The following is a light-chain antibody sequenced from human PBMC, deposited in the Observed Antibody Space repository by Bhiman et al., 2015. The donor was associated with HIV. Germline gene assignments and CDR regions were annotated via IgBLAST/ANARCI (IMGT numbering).Light chain of an antibody. Sequence: QSVLTQPPSASGTPGQRVTISCSGSSSNIGSNHVYWYQQLPGTAPKLLIYRNNQRPSGVPDRFSGSKSGTSASLAISGLQAEDEADYYCAAWDDSLNGWVFGGGTKLTVL. V-gene: IGLV1-44*01. J-gene: IGLJ3*02. CDR3: AAWDDSLNGWV. CDR2: RNN. CDR1: SSNIGSNH.